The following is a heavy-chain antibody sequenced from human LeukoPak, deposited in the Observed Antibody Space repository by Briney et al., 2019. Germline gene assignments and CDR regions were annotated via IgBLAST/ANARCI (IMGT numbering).Heavy chain of an antibody. J-gene: IGHJ2*01. CDR1: GGSISSYY. CDR2: IYYSGST. Sequence: SETLSLTCTVSGGSISSYYWSWIRQPPGKVLEWIGYIYYSGSTNYNPSLKSRVTISVDTSKNQFSLKLSSVTAADTAVYYCARGVAADLWGRGTLVTVSS. CDR3: ARGVAADL. V-gene: IGHV4-59*01. D-gene: IGHD6-13*01.